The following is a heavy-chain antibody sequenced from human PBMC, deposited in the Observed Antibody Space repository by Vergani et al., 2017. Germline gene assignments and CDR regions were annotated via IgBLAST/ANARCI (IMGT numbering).Heavy chain of an antibody. J-gene: IGHJ4*02. CDR3: AHARAYKQWLPYHHFDY. Sequence: QESGPGLVKPSQTLSLTCTVSGGSISSYYWSWIRQPPGKGLEWLALIYWDDDKRYSPSLKSRLTITKDTSKNQVVLTMTNMDPVDTATYYCAHARAYKQWLPYHHFDYWGQGTLVTVSS. V-gene: IGHV2-5*08. CDR1: GGSISSYYW. D-gene: IGHD6-19*01. CDR2: IYWDDDK.